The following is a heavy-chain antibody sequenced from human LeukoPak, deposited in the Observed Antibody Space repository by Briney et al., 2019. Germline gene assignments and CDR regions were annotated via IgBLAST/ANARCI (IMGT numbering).Heavy chain of an antibody. CDR1: GYTLTELS. CDR2: FDPEDGET. CDR3: ATLSLKHDAFDI. V-gene: IGHV1-24*01. Sequence: ASVKVSCKVSGYTLTELSMHWVRQAPGKGLEWMGGFDPEDGETIYAQKFQVRVTMTEDTSTDTAYMELSSLRSEDTAVYYCATLSLKHDAFDIWGQGTMVTVSS. J-gene: IGHJ3*02.